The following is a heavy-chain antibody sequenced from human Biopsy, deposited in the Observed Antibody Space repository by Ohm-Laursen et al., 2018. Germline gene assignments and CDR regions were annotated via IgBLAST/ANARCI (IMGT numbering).Heavy chain of an antibody. D-gene: IGHD3-10*01. J-gene: IGHJ6*02. CDR2: ITSGSSFI. CDR3: ARPPWGHAYGYYNGMDV. V-gene: IGHV3-21*04. Sequence: SLRLSCSASGFTLSGYTMNWVRQAPGKGLEWVSSITSGSSFINYADSVKGRFTVSRDNAKNSLYLQMDRLRAEDTAVYYCARPPWGHAYGYYNGMDVWGQGTTVIVSS. CDR1: GFTLSGYT.